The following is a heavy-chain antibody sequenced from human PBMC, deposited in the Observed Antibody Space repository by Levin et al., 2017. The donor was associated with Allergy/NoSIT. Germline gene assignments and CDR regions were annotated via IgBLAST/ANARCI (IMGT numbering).Heavy chain of an antibody. CDR2: ISYDGSVK. CDR3: TKGRLVTAILGVDY. CDR1: GFAFSDIG. D-gene: IGHD2-21*02. Sequence: GGSLRLSCEASGFAFSDIGMQWVRQAPGKGLEWVASISYDGSVKKYGDSVKGRFTISRDNPKNALFLHMTSLRIEDTAVYYCTKGRLVTAILGVDYWGQGTLVTVSS. V-gene: IGHV3-30*18. J-gene: IGHJ4*02.